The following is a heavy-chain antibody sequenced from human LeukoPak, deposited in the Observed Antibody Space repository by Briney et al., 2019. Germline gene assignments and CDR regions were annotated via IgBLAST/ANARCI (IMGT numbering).Heavy chain of an antibody. Sequence: ASVKVSCKASGGTLTSYDINCGRQATGQGLECRGWMNPNSGNTGYAQKFQGRVNITRNTSISTAYMELSSLRSEDTAVYYCARARSITMVRGVIITLGYWGQGTLVTVSS. CDR2: MNPNSGNT. J-gene: IGHJ4*02. CDR3: ARARSITMVRGVIITLGY. V-gene: IGHV1-8*03. CDR1: GGTLTSYD. D-gene: IGHD3-10*01.